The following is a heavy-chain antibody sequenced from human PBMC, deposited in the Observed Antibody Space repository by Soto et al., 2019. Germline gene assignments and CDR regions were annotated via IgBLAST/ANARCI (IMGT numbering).Heavy chain of an antibody. CDR2: INAGNGNT. V-gene: IGHV1-3*01. CDR3: ARDLLTYYDYVWGSYRYSNWFDP. J-gene: IGHJ5*02. D-gene: IGHD3-16*02. Sequence: ASVKVSCKASGYTFTSYAMHWVRQAPGQRLEWMGWINAGNGNTKYSQKFQGRVTITRDTSASTAYMELSSLRSEDTAVYYCARDLLTYYDYVWGSYRYSNWFDPWGQGTLVTSPQ. CDR1: GYTFTSYA.